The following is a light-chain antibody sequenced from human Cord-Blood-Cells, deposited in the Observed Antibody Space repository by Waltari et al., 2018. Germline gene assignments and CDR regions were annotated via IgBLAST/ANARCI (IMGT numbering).Light chain of an antibody. J-gene: IGLJ1*01. Sequence: SYELTQPPSVSVSPGQTARLPRSGVAFPKQYAYGYQQKPGQAPVLVIYKDSERPSGIPERFSGSSSGTTVTLTISGVQAEDEADYYCQSADSSGTYYVFGTGTKVTVL. V-gene: IGLV3-25*03. CDR2: KDS. CDR1: AFPKQY. CDR3: QSADSSGTYYV.